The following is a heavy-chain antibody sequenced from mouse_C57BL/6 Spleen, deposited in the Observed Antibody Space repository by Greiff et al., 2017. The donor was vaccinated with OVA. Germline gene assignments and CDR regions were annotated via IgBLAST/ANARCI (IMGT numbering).Heavy chain of an antibody. Sequence: VQLQESGPELVKPGASVKISCKASGYAFSSSWMNWVKQRPGKGLEWIGRIYPGDGDTNYNGKFKGKATLTADKSSSTAYMQLSSLTSEDSAVYFCAPYSNPYFDVWGTGTTVTVSS. V-gene: IGHV1-82*01. J-gene: IGHJ1*03. CDR3: APYSNPYFDV. CDR2: IYPGDGDT. CDR1: GYAFSSSW. D-gene: IGHD2-5*01.